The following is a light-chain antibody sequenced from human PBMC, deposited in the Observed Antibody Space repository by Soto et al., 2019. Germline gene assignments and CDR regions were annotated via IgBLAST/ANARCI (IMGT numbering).Light chain of an antibody. V-gene: IGKV3D-15*01. CDR3: QQYNNWTYS. CDR1: QGVSTN. J-gene: IGKJ5*01. Sequence: ILRTQSPATLSVSPGERATLSCRDGQGVSTNFAWYQQKCGQAPRFXIYDVSIRETGVQARFSGTGSETDFTRTISGLQSEDAAIDFCQQYNNWTYSFGQGTRLEIK. CDR2: DVS.